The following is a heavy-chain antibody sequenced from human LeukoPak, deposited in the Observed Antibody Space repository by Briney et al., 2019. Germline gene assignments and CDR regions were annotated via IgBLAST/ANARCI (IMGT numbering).Heavy chain of an antibody. J-gene: IGHJ3*02. CDR2: MYPGDSDT. D-gene: IGHD7-27*01. CDR3: ARPQDFGLTGMNAFDI. V-gene: IGHV5-51*01. CDR1: GYRFNTYW. Sequence: GGSLKISCKGSGYRFNTYWIGWAAQMPGKGLEWMGLMYPGDSDTKSSPSFQGQATISAEKCISTAYLQWSTLKASDTAMYYCARPQDFGLTGMNAFDIWGQGTMVTVSS.